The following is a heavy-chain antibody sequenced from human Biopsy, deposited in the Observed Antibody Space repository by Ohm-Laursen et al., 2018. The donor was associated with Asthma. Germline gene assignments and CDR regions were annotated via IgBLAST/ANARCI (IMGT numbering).Heavy chain of an antibody. Sequence: SETLSLTCTVSGGSISSNFYYWGWIRQPPGEGLEWIGNIYKSGQVYYNLSLKSRVTISVDTSKNQFSLKLSSVTAADTAVYFCARRGGVRRYFDYWGQGTLVTVSS. CDR2: IYKSGQV. CDR1: GGSISSNFYY. V-gene: IGHV4-39*01. J-gene: IGHJ4*02. D-gene: IGHD3-16*01. CDR3: ARRGGVRRYFDY.